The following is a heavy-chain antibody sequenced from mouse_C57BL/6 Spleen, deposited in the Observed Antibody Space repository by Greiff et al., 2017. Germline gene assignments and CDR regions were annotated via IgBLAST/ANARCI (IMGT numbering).Heavy chain of an antibody. V-gene: IGHV2-2*01. CDR3: ARKGTTTDPMDY. Sequence: VQLQQSGPGLVQPSQSLSITCTVSGFSLTRYGVHWVRQSPGKGLEWLGVFWSGGSTDYNAAFISRLAISKDNSKSQVFFKMNRLQADDTAIYYCARKGTTTDPMDYWGQGTSGTVSS. D-gene: IGHD1-1*01. J-gene: IGHJ4*01. CDR1: GFSLTRYG. CDR2: FWSGGST.